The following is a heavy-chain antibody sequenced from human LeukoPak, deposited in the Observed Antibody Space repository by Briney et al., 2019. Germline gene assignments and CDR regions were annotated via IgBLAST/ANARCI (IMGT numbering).Heavy chain of an antibody. CDR1: GYTFTGYY. V-gene: IGHV1-2*02. CDR2: INPNSGGT. CDR3: ARLGYCSGGSCYSKDY. J-gene: IGHJ4*02. Sequence: ASVKVSCKASGYTFTGYYMHWVRQAPGQGLEWMGWINPNSGGTNYAQKFQGRVTMTRDTSTSTAYMELRSLRSDDTAVYYCARLGYCSGGSCYSKDYWGQGTLVTVSS. D-gene: IGHD2-15*01.